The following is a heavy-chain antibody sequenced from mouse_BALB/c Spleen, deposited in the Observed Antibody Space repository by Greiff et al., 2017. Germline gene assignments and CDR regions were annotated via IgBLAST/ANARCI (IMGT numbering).Heavy chain of an antibody. J-gene: IGHJ1*01. Sequence: EVQLQQSGTVLARPGASVKMSCKASGYSFTSYWMHWVKQRPGQGLEWIGAIYPGNSDTSYNQKFKGKAKLTAVTSASTAYMELSSLTNEDSAVYYCTRTETMITYWYFDVWGAGTTVTVSS. CDR3: TRTETMITYWYFDV. V-gene: IGHV1-5*01. CDR1: GYSFTSYW. CDR2: IYPGNSDT. D-gene: IGHD2-4*01.